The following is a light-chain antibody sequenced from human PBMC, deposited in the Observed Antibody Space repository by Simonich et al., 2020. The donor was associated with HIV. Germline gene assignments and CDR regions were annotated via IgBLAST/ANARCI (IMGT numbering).Light chain of an antibody. CDR3: QSYDSSLSAL. J-gene: IGLJ2*01. CDR1: SSNIGAGYD. V-gene: IGLV1-40*01. Sequence: QSVLTQPPSVSGAPGQRVTISCTGSSSNIGAGYDVHWYQQLPGTAPKLLIYGNNHRPSGGPDRCAGSKSGTSASRAITGLQAEDEADYYCQSYDSSLSALFGGGTKLTVL. CDR2: GNN.